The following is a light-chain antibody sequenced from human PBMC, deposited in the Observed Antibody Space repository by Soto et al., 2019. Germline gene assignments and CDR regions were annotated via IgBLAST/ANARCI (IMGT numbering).Light chain of an antibody. CDR3: QQYNSWGT. V-gene: IGKV3-15*01. Sequence: EIVMTQSPATLSVSPGERATLSCRASQSVSSNLAWYQQKPGQAPRLLIYGASTRATGIPARFSGSGSGTGVALTISSLQSEDFAVYYCQQYNSWGTFGQGTKVEIK. CDR2: GAS. CDR1: QSVSSN. J-gene: IGKJ1*01.